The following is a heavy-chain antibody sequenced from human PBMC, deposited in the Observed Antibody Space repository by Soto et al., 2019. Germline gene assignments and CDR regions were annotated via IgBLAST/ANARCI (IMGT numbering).Heavy chain of an antibody. Sequence: QVQLVQSGAEVKKPGSSVKVSCKASGGTFSSYTISWVRQAPGQGLEWMGRIIPILGIANYAQKFQGRVTITADKSTSTAYMELSSPRSEDTAVYYCATAGGVVVVVAATLDYWGQGTLVTVSS. CDR2: IIPILGIA. V-gene: IGHV1-69*02. D-gene: IGHD2-15*01. CDR1: GGTFSSYT. J-gene: IGHJ4*02. CDR3: ATAGGVVVVVAATLDY.